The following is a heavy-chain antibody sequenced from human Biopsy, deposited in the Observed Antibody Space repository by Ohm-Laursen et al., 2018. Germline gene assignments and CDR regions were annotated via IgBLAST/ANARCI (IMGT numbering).Heavy chain of an antibody. CDR1: SGSISSYY. V-gene: IGHV4-59*08. J-gene: IGHJ4*02. Sequence: SETLSLTCTVSSGSISSYYWSWIRQPPGKDLEWIGYIDYRGSTKYNPSLRSRVTMSIDTSRNQFSLKLSSVTAADTAVYYCATTTMDTSGWFGNYFDSWGQGTLVTVSA. CDR2: IDYRGST. CDR3: ATTTMDTSGWFGNYFDS. D-gene: IGHD6-19*01.